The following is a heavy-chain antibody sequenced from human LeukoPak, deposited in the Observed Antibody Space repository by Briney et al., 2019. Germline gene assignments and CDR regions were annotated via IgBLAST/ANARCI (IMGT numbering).Heavy chain of an antibody. CDR2: ISGSGLVI. D-gene: IGHD3-3*01. J-gene: IGHJ4*02. Sequence: PGRSLRLSCATSGFTFSIYGMHWVRQAPGKGLEWVSCISGSGLVIKYADSVKGRFTISRDNAKNSLYLEMNSLRAEDTAVYYCARKEVTTYYFDYWGQGTLVTVSS. CDR1: GFTFSIYG. V-gene: IGHV3-21*01. CDR3: ARKEVTTYYFDY.